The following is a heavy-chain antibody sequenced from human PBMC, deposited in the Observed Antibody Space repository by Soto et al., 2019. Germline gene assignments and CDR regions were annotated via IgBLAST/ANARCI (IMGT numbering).Heavy chain of an antibody. CDR1: GGTFRSYA. V-gene: IGHV1-69*12. CDR3: AIMYRSGCGGDMGY. J-gene: IGHJ4*02. CDR2: VIPMFGTP. Sequence: QVQLVQSGAEVKKPGSSVKVSCTASGGTFRSYAITWVRQAPGQGLEWRGGVIPMFGTPIYAQNVQDRVPITADESTNTAYMYMSSLSFDDTAVYYCAIMYRSGCGGDMGYWGQGTLVTVSS. D-gene: IGHD6-19*01.